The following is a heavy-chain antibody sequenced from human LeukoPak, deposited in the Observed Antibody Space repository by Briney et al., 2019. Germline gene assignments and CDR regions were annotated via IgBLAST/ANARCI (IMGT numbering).Heavy chain of an antibody. Sequence: SGGSLRLSCAASGFTFSSYSMNWVRQAPGKGLEWVSYISSSSTIYYADSVKGRFTISRDNAKNSLYLQMNSLRDEDTAVYYCATGFGDTYSMDVWGQGTTVTVSS. CDR1: GFTFSSYS. CDR2: ISSSSTI. D-gene: IGHD3-10*01. J-gene: IGHJ6*02. CDR3: ATGFGDTYSMDV. V-gene: IGHV3-48*02.